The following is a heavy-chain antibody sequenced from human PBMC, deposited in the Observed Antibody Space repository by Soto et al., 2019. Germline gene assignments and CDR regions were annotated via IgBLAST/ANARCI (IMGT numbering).Heavy chain of an antibody. J-gene: IGHJ5*01. CDR2: ISGSAGST. CDR1: GFTFSSYG. D-gene: IGHD3-10*01. CDR3: AKFPYGSGNYYNDWFDS. Sequence: EVQLLESGGGLVQPGGSLRLSCAASGFTFSSYGMSWVRQAPGKGLAWVSSISGSAGSTHYADYVKGRFTISRDNSKNTLYLQMNSLRAEDTAIFYCAKFPYGSGNYYNDWFDSWGQGTLVTVSS. V-gene: IGHV3-23*01.